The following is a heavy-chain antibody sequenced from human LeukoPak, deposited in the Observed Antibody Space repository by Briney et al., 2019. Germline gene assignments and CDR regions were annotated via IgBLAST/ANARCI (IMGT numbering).Heavy chain of an antibody. J-gene: IGHJ5*02. D-gene: IGHD2-15*01. CDR1: GGSFSGYY. V-gene: IGHV4-34*01. CDR3: ARVRYCSGGSCS. Sequence: SETLSLTCAVYGGSFSGYYWSWIRQPPGKGLEWIGEINHSGSTNYNPSLKSRVTISVDTSKNQFSLKLSSVTAVDTAVYYCARVRYCSGGSCSWGQGTLVTVSS. CDR2: INHSGST.